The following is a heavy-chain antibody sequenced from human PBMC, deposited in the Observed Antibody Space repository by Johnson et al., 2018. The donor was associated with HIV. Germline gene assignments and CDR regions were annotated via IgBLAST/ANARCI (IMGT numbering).Heavy chain of an antibody. D-gene: IGHD3-22*01. Sequence: QVQLVESGGGVVQPGGSLRLSCAASGFIFSSYGMHWVRQAPGKGLEWVAFIRYDGSNKYYGDSVKGRFTISRDNSKNTLSLQMNSLRPEDTAVYYCARGLSSGYSGYAFDIWGQGTMVTVSS. CDR2: IRYDGSNK. CDR1: GFIFSSYG. J-gene: IGHJ3*02. V-gene: IGHV3-30*02. CDR3: ARGLSSGYSGYAFDI.